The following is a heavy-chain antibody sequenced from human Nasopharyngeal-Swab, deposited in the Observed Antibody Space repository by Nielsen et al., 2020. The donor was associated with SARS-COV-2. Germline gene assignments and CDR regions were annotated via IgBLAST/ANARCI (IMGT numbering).Heavy chain of an antibody. CDR3: ASRGEGYGDYLDY. CDR1: GGSISNYH. J-gene: IGHJ4*02. D-gene: IGHD4-17*01. V-gene: IGHV4-59*08. CDR2: IYYSGST. Sequence: SETLSLTCSVSGGSISNYHWNWIRQPPGKGLEWIGYIYYSGSTNYNPSLKNRVTISVDTSKNQFSLKLSSVTAADTAVYYCASRGEGYGDYLDYWGQGTLVTVSS.